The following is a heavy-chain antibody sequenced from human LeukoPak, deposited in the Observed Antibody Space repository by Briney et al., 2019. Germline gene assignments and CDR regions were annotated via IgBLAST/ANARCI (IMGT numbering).Heavy chain of an antibody. V-gene: IGHV4-39*01. CDR3: ARKRRGVNFWSGD. J-gene: IGHJ4*02. D-gene: IGHD3-3*01. Sequence: PSETLSLTCTVSGGSISSSSYYWGWIRQPPGKGLEWIGSIYYSGSTYYNPSLKSRVTISVDTSKNQFSLKLSSVTAADTAVYYCARKRRGVNFWSGDWGQGTLVTVSS. CDR2: IYYSGST. CDR1: GGSISSSSYY.